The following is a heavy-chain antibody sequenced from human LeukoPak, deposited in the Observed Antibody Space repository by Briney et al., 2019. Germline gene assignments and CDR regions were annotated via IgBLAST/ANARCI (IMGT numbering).Heavy chain of an antibody. CDR3: ARGLSGRPGEADY. J-gene: IGHJ4*02. CDR2: INHSGST. V-gene: IGHV4-30-2*01. CDR1: GGSISSGGYS. Sequence: SETLSLTCAVSGGSISSGGYSWSWIRQPPRKGLEWIGEINHSGSTNYNPSLKSRVTISVDTSKNQFSLKLSSVTAADTAVYYCARGLSGRPGEADYWGQGTLVTVSS. D-gene: IGHD6-19*01.